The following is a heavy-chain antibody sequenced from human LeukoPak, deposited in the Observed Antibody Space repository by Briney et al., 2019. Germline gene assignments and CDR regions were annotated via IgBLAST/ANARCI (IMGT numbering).Heavy chain of an antibody. CDR2: IYYSGST. CDR3: ARAPRAYCSTTGSCFQDY. CDR1: GGSISSSSYY. D-gene: IGHD2-2*01. Sequence: PSETLSLTCTVSGGSISSSSYYWGWIRQPPGKGLEWIGSIYYSGSTYYNPSLKSRVTISVDTSKNRFSLNLTSVTAADTAVYFCARAPRAYCSTTGSCFQDYWGQGTLVTVSP. J-gene: IGHJ4*02. V-gene: IGHV4-39*07.